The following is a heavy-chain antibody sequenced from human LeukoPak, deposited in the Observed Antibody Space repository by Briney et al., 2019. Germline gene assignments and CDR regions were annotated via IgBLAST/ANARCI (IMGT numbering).Heavy chain of an antibody. CDR2: INEDGGER. Sequence: GGSLRLSCAASGLTFSGRWMTWVRQAPGKGPEWLANINEDGGERYYVDSVKGRFTISRDNANHSLYLQMTSLRVDDTAVYYCVRPEGNSWLPHWGQGTLVTVSS. CDR1: GLTFSGRW. D-gene: IGHD6-13*01. J-gene: IGHJ4*02. V-gene: IGHV3-7*05. CDR3: VRPEGNSWLPH.